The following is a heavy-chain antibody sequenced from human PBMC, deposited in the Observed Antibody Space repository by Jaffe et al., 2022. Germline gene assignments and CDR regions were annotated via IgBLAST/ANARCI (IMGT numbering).Heavy chain of an antibody. CDR1: GFSFNSYA. CDR3: AKVALQGVTPLYYFDF. J-gene: IGHJ4*02. D-gene: IGHD3-10*01. Sequence: EVQLLESGGALVQPGGSLTISCAASGFSFNSYAMNWVRQSPGKGLEWVSAISGTGNSKFYADSVKGRFTVSRDNSDNTVYLQMNSLRAEDTAIYFCAKVALQGVTPLYYFDFWGPGTLVTVSS. CDR2: ISGTGNSK. V-gene: IGHV3-23*01.